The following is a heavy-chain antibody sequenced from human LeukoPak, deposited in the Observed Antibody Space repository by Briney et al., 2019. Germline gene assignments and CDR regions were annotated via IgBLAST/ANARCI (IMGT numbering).Heavy chain of an antibody. V-gene: IGHV4-30-2*01. CDR3: ARSTSGDYGDYVDFDY. J-gene: IGHJ4*02. D-gene: IGHD4-17*01. CDR2: IYHSGST. CDR1: GGSISSGGYS. Sequence: PSETLSLTCAVSGGSISSGGYSWSWIRQPPGKGLEWIGYIYHSGSTYYNPSLKSRVTISVDRSKNQSSLKLSSVTAADTAVYYCARSTSGDYGDYVDFDYWGQGTLVTVSS.